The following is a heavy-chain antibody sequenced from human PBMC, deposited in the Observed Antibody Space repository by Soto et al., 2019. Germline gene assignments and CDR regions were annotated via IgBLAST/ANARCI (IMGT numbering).Heavy chain of an antibody. J-gene: IGHJ4*02. CDR2: INHSGST. Sequence: PSETLSLTCAVYGGSFSGYYRSWIRQPPGKGLEWIGEINHSGSTNYNPSLKSRVTISVDTSKNQFSLKLSSVTAADTAVYYCASSGYCSGGSCSKAKPIDYWGQGTLVTVSS. CDR1: GGSFSGYY. CDR3: ASSGYCSGGSCSKAKPIDY. D-gene: IGHD2-15*01. V-gene: IGHV4-34*01.